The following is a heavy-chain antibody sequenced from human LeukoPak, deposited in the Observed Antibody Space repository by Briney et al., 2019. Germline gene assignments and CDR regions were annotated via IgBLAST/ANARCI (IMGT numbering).Heavy chain of an antibody. Sequence: PGGSLRLSCAASGFTFSSYSMNWVRQAPGKGLEWVSSISSSSSYIYYADSVKGRFTISRDNAKNSLYLQMNSLRAEDTAVYYCARGGGYYDSSGYSDFDYWGQGTLVTVSS. V-gene: IGHV3-21*01. CDR1: GFTFSSYS. J-gene: IGHJ4*02. D-gene: IGHD3-22*01. CDR3: ARGGGYYDSSGYSDFDY. CDR2: ISSSSSYI.